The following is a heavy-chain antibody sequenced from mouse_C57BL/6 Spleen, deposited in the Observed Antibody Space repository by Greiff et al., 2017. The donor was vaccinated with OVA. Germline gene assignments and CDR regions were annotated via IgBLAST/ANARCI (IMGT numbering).Heavy chain of an antibody. CDR1: GYTFTSYW. Sequence: QVQLKESGAELVMPGASVKLSCKASGYTFTSYWMHWVKQRPGQGLEWIGEIDPSDSYTNYNQKFKGKSTLTVDKSSSTAYMQLSSLTSEDSAVYYCARKLRAMDYWGQGTSVTVSS. V-gene: IGHV1-69*01. CDR2: IDPSDSYT. J-gene: IGHJ4*01. CDR3: ARKLRAMDY. D-gene: IGHD1-1*01.